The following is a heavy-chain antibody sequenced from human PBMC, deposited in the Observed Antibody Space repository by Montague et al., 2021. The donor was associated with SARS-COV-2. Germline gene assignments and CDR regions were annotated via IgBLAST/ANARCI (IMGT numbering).Heavy chain of an antibody. CDR2: IYYSGST. D-gene: IGHD3-22*01. V-gene: IGHV4-59*01. J-gene: IGHJ4*02. CDR3: ARIWYSSGYQGIYYFDY. CDR1: GGSISSYY. Sequence: ETLSLTCTVSGGSISSYYWSWIRQPPGKGLEWIGYIYYSGSTNYNPSLKSRVTISVDTSKNQFSLKLSSVTAADTAVYYCARIWYSSGYQGIYYFDYWGQGTLVTVSS.